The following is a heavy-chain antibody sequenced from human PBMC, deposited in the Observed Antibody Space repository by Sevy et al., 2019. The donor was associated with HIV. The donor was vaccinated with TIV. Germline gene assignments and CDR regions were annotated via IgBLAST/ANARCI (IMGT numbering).Heavy chain of an antibody. CDR3: VRDRFYGGDSVTFAGDF. CDR1: GYTFNSFY. D-gene: IGHD2-21*02. CDR2: IIPYSGGT. Sequence: ASVKVSYKASGYTFNSFYIHWVRQAPGQGLEWMGWIIPYSGGTHYAQKFQGRVTLTRDTSISVAYMDLTSLRSNDTAVYYCVRDRFYGGDSVTFAGDFWGQGTLVTVSS. V-gene: IGHV1-2*02. J-gene: IGHJ4*02.